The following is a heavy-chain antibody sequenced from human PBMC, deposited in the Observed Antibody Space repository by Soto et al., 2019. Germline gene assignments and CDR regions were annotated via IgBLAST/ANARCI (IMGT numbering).Heavy chain of an antibody. J-gene: IGHJ4*02. CDR1: GGSISSSSYY. CDR3: ARWDESRGTSYYFDY. D-gene: IGHD1-1*01. CDR2: IYYSGST. Sequence: QLQLQESGPGLVKPSETLSLTCTVSGGSISSSSYYWGWIRQPPGKGLEWIGSIYYSGSTYYNPSLKSRVTISVDTSKNQFSLKLSSVTAADTAVYYCARWDESRGTSYYFDYWGQGTLVTVSS. V-gene: IGHV4-39*01.